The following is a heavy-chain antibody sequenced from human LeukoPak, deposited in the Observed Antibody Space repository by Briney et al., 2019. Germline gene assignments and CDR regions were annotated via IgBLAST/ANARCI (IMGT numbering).Heavy chain of an antibody. D-gene: IGHD2-2*01. CDR3: ARGHIVVVPAAMSRYYYYGMDV. Sequence: SETLSLTCAVYGGSFSGYYWSWIRQPPGKGLEWIGEINHSGSTNYNPSLKSRVTISVDTSKNQFSQKLSSVTAADTAVYYCARGHIVVVPAAMSRYYYYGMDVWGQGTTVTVSS. J-gene: IGHJ6*02. CDR1: GGSFSGYY. V-gene: IGHV4-34*01. CDR2: INHSGST.